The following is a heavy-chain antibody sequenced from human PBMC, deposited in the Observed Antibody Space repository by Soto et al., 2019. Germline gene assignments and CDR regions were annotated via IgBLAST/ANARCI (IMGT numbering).Heavy chain of an antibody. V-gene: IGHV4-30-4*01. J-gene: IGHJ6*02. CDR3: ASRWYQLLSDHGMDV. CDR1: GGSISSGDYY. D-gene: IGHD2-2*01. CDR2: IYYSGST. Sequence: SETLSLTCTVSGGSISSGDYYWSWIRQPPGKGLEWIGYIYYSGSTYYNPSLKSRVTISVDTSKNQFSLKLSSVTAADTAVYYCASRWYQLLSDHGMDVWGQGTTVTGSS.